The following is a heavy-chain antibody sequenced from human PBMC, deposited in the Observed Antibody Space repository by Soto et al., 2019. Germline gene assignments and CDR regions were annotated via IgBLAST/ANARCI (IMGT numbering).Heavy chain of an antibody. V-gene: IGHV3-23*01. CDR2: ISGSGGST. CDR3: ALRLLPNYYYGMDV. D-gene: IGHD2-15*01. J-gene: IGHJ6*02. Sequence: PGGSLRLSCAASGFTFSSYVMSWVRQAPGKGLEWVSAISGSGGSTYYADSVKGRFTISRDNSKNTLYLQMNSLRAEDTAVYYCALRLLPNYYYGMDVWGQGTTVTVSS. CDR1: GFTFSSYV.